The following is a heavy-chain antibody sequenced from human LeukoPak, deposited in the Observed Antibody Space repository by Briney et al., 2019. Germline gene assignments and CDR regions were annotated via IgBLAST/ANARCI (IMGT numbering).Heavy chain of an antibody. D-gene: IGHD3-9*01. J-gene: IGHJ5*02. Sequence: GGSLRLSCAGSGFTFSSYEMNWVRQAPGKGLEWLSYISSSGSTIYYADSVKGRFTISRDNAKKSLFLQMNSLRAEDTAVYYCATSHRGDIWAVSWFDRWVQGTLVTVSS. CDR3: ATSHRGDIWAVSWFDR. V-gene: IGHV3-48*03. CDR1: GFTFSSYE. CDR2: ISSSGSTI.